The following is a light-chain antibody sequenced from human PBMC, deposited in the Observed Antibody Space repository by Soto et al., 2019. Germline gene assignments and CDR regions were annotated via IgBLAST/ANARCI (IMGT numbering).Light chain of an antibody. V-gene: IGKV3-20*01. J-gene: IGKJ1*01. CDR3: QQYGSSPRT. CDR2: STS. CDR1: QSVTSPF. Sequence: EIVLTQSPGTLSLSPGERATLSCRASQSVTSPFLAWYQQKPGQPPRLLIYSTSGRATGIPDRFSGSGSGTDFTLTISSLEPEDSPVYYCQQYGSSPRTFGQGTKVEV.